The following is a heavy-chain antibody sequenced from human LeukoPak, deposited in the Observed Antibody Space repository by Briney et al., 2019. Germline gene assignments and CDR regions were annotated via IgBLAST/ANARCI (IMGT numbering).Heavy chain of an antibody. CDR2: IYYSGST. J-gene: IGHJ3*02. D-gene: IGHD3-10*01. V-gene: IGHV4-31*03. CDR1: GGSISSGGYY. Sequence: SQTLSLTCTVSGGSISSGGYYWRWIRQHPGKGLEWIGYIYYSGSTYYNPSLKSRVTISVDTSKNQFSLKLSSVTAADTAVYYCARERFNYGSGSYFSDAFDIWGQGTMVTVSS. CDR3: ARERFNYGSGSYFSDAFDI.